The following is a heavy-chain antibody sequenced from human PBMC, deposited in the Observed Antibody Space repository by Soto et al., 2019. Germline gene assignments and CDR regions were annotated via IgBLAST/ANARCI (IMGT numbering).Heavy chain of an antibody. Sequence: EVQLVESGGGLVQPGGSLKLSCAVSGFTFSGSAMHWVRQASGKGLEWVGRIRSKSNSYATAYAASVKGRFTMSRDDSKTTAYLQMNSLKTEDTAVYYCTRGYGDYVRDYWGQGTLVTVSS. V-gene: IGHV3-73*01. CDR2: IRSKSNSYAT. J-gene: IGHJ4*02. CDR3: TRGYGDYVRDY. CDR1: GFTFSGSA. D-gene: IGHD4-17*01.